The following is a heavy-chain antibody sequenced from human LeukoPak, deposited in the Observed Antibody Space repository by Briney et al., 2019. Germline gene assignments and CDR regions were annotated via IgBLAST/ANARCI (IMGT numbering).Heavy chain of an antibody. CDR1: GFTFSSYA. J-gene: IGHJ4*02. CDR2: ISYDGSNK. D-gene: IGHD6-19*01. V-gene: IGHV3-30-3*01. Sequence: GGSLRLSCAASGFTFSSYAMHWVRQARGKGLEWVAVISYDGSNKYYADSVKGRFTISRDNSKNTLYLQMNSLRAEDTAAYYCARNGGWYEFDYWGQGTLVTVSS. CDR3: ARNGGWYEFDY.